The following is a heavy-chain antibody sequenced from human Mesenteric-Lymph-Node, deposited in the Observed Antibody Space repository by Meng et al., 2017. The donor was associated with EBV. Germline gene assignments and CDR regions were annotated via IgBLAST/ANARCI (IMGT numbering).Heavy chain of an antibody. Sequence: LVQAGAGGRKPVSSVKVSCKASGGSFSPYTITWVRQAPGQGLEWMGRIIPMFGTAKYAQNFQGRVTITADESTNTAYMELSSLRSDDTAVYYCARVWGGYSFGLSDYWGQGTLVTVSS. CDR1: GGSFSPYT. CDR3: ARVWGGYSFGLSDY. D-gene: IGHD5-18*01. CDR2: IIPMFGTA. V-gene: IGHV1-69*01. J-gene: IGHJ4*02.